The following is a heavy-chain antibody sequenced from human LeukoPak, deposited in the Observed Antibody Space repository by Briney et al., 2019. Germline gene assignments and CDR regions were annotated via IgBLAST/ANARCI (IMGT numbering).Heavy chain of an antibody. CDR1: GFTFSDYY. CDR2: ISSSDNTI. V-gene: IGHV3-11*04. CDR3: AKDGREYSGYDLYYFDY. D-gene: IGHD5-12*01. Sequence: PGGSLRLSCAASGFTFSDYYMSWIRQAPGKGLEWVSYISSSDNTIYYADSVKGRFTMSRDNAKNSLYLQMNSLRAEDTAVYYCAKDGREYSGYDLYYFDYWGQGTLVTVSS. J-gene: IGHJ4*02.